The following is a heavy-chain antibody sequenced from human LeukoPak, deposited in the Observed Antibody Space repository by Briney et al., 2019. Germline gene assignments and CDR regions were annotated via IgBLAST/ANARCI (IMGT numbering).Heavy chain of an antibody. V-gene: IGHV4-34*01. CDR3: AIDDYGDYVLPY. D-gene: IGHD4-17*01. J-gene: IGHJ4*02. Sequence: SETLSLTCAVYGGSFSGYYWSWIRQPPGKGLEWIGEINHSGSTNYNPCLKSRVTISVDTSKNQFYLKLSYVPAADTAVYYCAIDDYGDYVLPYWGQGTLVTVSS. CDR1: GGSFSGYY. CDR2: INHSGST.